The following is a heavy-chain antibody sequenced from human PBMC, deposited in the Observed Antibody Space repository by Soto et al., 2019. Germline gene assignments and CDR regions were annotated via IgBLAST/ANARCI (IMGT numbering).Heavy chain of an antibody. D-gene: IGHD4-17*01. V-gene: IGHV3-30-3*01. J-gene: IGHJ4*02. Sequence: VQLVESGGGVVQPGRSLRLSCAASGFTFSSYAMHWVRQAPGKGLEWVAVISYDGSNKYYADSVKGRFTISRDNSKNTLYLQMNSLRAEDTAVYYCARDLDYGDYYFDYWGQGTLVTVSS. CDR3: ARDLDYGDYYFDY. CDR1: GFTFSSYA. CDR2: ISYDGSNK.